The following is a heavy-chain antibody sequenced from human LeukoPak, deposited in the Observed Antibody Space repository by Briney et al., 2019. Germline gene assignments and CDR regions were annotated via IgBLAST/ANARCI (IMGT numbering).Heavy chain of an antibody. D-gene: IGHD2-2*01. J-gene: IGHJ5*02. CDR3: AREDIVVVPPSRPFDP. CDR2: INPNSGNT. V-gene: IGHV1-8*03. Sequence: ASVKVSCKASGYTFTSYDINWVRQATGQGLEWMGWINPNSGNTGYAPKFQGRVTLTRDTSISTAYMELNSLGSDDTALYYCAREDIVVVPPSRPFDPWGQGTLVTVSS. CDR1: GYTFTSYD.